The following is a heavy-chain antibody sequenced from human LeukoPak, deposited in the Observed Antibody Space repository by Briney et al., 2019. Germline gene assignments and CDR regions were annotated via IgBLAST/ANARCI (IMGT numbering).Heavy chain of an antibody. D-gene: IGHD3-16*01. CDR2: ISYDGSNK. CDR1: GFIFSRFG. Sequence: PGGSLRLSCVASGFIFSRFGMHWVRQAPGKGLEWVAVISYDGSNKYYTDSVKGRFTISRDNSKNTFYVQMNSLRREDTAVYYCAKDEGGFAVPRGDAFDIWGQGTTVTVSS. V-gene: IGHV3-30*18. CDR3: AKDEGGFAVPRGDAFDI. J-gene: IGHJ3*02.